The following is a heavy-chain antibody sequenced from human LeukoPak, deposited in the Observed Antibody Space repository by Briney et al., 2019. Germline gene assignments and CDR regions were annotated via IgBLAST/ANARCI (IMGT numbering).Heavy chain of an antibody. CDR2: ISGSGDNT. CDR1: GFTFSESW. Sequence: PGGSLRLPCVASGFTFSESWMTWVRQAPGKGLEWVSGISGSGDNTYYADSVKGRFTISRDNSKNTLYVQVNSLGTEDTAAYYCAKGSYYDSSGSFYFDYWGQGTLVTVSS. CDR3: AKGSYYDSSGSFYFDY. J-gene: IGHJ4*02. D-gene: IGHD3-22*01. V-gene: IGHV3-23*01.